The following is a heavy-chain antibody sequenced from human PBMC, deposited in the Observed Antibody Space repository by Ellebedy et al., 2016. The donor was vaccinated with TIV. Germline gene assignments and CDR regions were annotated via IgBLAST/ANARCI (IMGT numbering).Heavy chain of an antibody. Sequence: MPGGSLRLSCAVYGGSFSGYYWSWIRQPTGKGLEWIGEINYSGTTQYNPSLKSRVTISVDSSKNQLSLNLSSVTAADTAVYYCAREKWNDADWGQGTLVTVSS. D-gene: IGHD1-1*01. CDR1: GGSFSGYY. CDR2: INYSGTT. V-gene: IGHV4-34*01. J-gene: IGHJ4*02. CDR3: AREKWNDAD.